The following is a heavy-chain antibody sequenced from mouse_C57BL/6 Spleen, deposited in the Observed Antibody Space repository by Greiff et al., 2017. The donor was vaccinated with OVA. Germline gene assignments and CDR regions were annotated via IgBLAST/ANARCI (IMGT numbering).Heavy chain of an antibody. V-gene: IGHV1-69*01. D-gene: IGHD1-1*01. J-gene: IGHJ4*01. CDR2: IDPSDSYT. Sequence: VQLQQPGAELVMPGASVKLSCKASGYTFTSYWMHWVKQRPGQGLEWIGEIDPSDSYTNYNQKFKGKSTLTVDKSSSTAYMQLSSLTSEDSAVYYCARFGTTVAAYYYAMDDWGQGTSVTVSS. CDR3: ARFGTTVAAYYYAMDD. CDR1: GYTFTSYW.